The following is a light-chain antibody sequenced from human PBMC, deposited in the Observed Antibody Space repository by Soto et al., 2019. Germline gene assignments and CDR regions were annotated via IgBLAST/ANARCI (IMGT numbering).Light chain of an antibody. Sequence: DIVLTQTPLSSPVTLGQPASISCRSSQSLVYSDGNTYLSWLQQRPGQPPRLLIYQISNRFSGVPDRCSGSGAGTDFTLKISRVEAEDVGVYSCVQFSHFPRTFGQGTKVEI. CDR2: QIS. J-gene: IGKJ1*01. CDR1: QSLVYSDGNTY. CDR3: VQFSHFPRT. V-gene: IGKV2-24*01.